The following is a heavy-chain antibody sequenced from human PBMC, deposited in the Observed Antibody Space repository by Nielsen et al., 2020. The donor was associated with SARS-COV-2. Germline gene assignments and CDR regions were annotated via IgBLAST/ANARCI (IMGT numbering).Heavy chain of an antibody. D-gene: IGHD5-12*01. J-gene: IGHJ6*02. CDR1: GSSISSGGYF. Sequence: SETLSLTCTVSGSSISSGGYFWSWIRQHPGKGLEWIGYIYFTGRTSYNPSLKSRVAMSVDTSKNKFSLDLKSVTAAGTAVYYCAREASGYDHYKYGMDVWGLGATVTVSS. CDR3: AREASGYDHYKYGMDV. CDR2: IYFTGRT. V-gene: IGHV4-31*03.